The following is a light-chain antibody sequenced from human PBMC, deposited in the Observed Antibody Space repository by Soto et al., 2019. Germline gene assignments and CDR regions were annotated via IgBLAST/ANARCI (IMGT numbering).Light chain of an antibody. CDR2: SAS. J-gene: IGKJ4*01. CDR1: QSISTY. Sequence: DIQMTQSPSSLSASVGDRVTITCRASQSISTYVKWYLQKPGQAPKLLIYSASSLQSGVPSRFSGSGSGTDFTLTISSLQPEDFATYYCQQSYSSPRLTFGGGTKVEI. V-gene: IGKV1-39*01. CDR3: QQSYSSPRLT.